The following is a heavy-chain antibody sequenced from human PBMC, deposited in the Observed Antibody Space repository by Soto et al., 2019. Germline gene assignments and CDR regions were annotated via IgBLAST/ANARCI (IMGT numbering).Heavy chain of an antibody. CDR1: GFTFSSYA. CDR2: ISGSGGST. V-gene: IGHV3-23*01. Sequence: EVQLLESGGGLVQPGGSLRLSCAASGFTFSSYAMSWVRQAPGKGLEWVSAISGSGGSTYYADSVKGRFTISRANSKNTLYLQMNSLRAEDTAVYYCAKGLRVVPAAIDYYYYYMDVWGKGTTVTVSS. CDR3: AKGLRVVPAAIDYYYYYMDV. J-gene: IGHJ6*03. D-gene: IGHD2-2*02.